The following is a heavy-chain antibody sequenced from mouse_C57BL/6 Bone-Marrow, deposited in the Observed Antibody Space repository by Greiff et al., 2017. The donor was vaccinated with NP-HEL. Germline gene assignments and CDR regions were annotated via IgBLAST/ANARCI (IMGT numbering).Heavy chain of an antibody. V-gene: IGHV5-9-1*02. CDR1: GFTFSSYA. Sequence: DVQLQESGEGLVKPGGSLKLSCAASGFTFSSYAMSWVRQTPEKRLEWVAYISSGGDYIYYADTVKGRFTISRDNARNTLYLQMSSLKSEDTAMYYCTRDDPHYYGSTYFDYWGQGTTLTVSS. CDR2: ISSGGDYI. CDR3: TRDDPHYYGSTYFDY. J-gene: IGHJ2*01. D-gene: IGHD1-1*01.